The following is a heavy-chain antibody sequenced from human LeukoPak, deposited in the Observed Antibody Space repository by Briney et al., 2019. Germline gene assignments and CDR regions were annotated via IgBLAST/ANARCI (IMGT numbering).Heavy chain of an antibody. D-gene: IGHD2-15*01. J-gene: IGHJ4*02. Sequence: GGSLRLSCVASGLTFSKAWMSWVRLAPGKGLEWVGRIKSKTDGWTIEYAAPVKGRFTISRDDSKNTQYMQMNSLTTEDTAVYYCTTDGYCSGGNCYSFDNWGQGTLVTVSS. V-gene: IGHV3-15*01. CDR3: TTDGYCSGGNCYSFDN. CDR1: GLTFSKAW. CDR2: IKSKTDGWTI.